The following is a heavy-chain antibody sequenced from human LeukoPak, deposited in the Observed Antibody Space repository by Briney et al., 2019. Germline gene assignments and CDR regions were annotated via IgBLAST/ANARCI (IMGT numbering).Heavy chain of an antibody. D-gene: IGHD2-2*01. CDR3: EKDRERQLLYFYYMDV. CDR1: GFTFSSYG. J-gene: IGHJ6*03. V-gene: IGHV3-30*02. CDR2: IRYDGSNK. Sequence: GGSLRLSCAASGFTFSSYGIHGIRQAPGKGLEWVAFIRYDGSNKYYADSVKGRFTISRDNSKNTLYLQMNSLRAEDAAVYYCEKDRERQLLYFYYMDVWGKGTTVTVSS.